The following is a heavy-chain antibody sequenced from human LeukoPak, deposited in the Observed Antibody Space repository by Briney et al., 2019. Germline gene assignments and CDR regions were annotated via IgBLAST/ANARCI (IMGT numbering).Heavy chain of an antibody. J-gene: IGHJ2*01. CDR2: TYHSGSP. Sequence: PSETLSLTCTASGYTISSGNWWGWLRQPPGKGLEWIGSTYHSGSPYYNPSLKSRVTISVDTANNQFSLKLSSVTAEDTAIYYCARGFWGGGYFDLWGRGTLVTVSS. V-gene: IGHV4-38-2*02. CDR1: GYTISSGNW. D-gene: IGHD3-16*01. CDR3: ARGFWGGGYFDL.